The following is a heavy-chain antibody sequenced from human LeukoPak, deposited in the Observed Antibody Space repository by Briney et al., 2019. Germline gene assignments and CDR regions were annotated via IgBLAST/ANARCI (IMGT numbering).Heavy chain of an antibody. D-gene: IGHD3-10*01. Sequence: SETLSLTCTVSGGSISSYYWSWIRQPPGKGLEWIGYIYYSGSTNYNPSLKSRVTISVDTSKNQFSLKLSSVTAADTAVYYCARDIRYYYVWGVYYGYYYSGRDVGAKGPRVTVSS. V-gene: IGHV4-59*01. J-gene: IGHJ6*04. CDR1: GGSISSYY. CDR2: IYYSGST. CDR3: ARDIRYYYVWGVYYGYYYSGRDV.